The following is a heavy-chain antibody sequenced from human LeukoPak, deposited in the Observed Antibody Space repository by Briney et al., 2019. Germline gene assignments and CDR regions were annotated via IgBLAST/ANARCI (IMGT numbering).Heavy chain of an antibody. CDR1: GFTFSSYG. J-gene: IGHJ4*02. CDR3: AKVQLERRELLPNFDS. V-gene: IGHV3-30*18. CDR2: MSYNGQIT. Sequence: PGRSLRLSCAASGFTFSSYGMHWVRQAPGKGLDWWAVMSYNGQITYYADSVTGPLTISRDNSQNMLYLQMNSLRVDDTSVYYCAKVQLERRELLPNFDSWGQGTLVTVSS. D-gene: IGHD1-1*01.